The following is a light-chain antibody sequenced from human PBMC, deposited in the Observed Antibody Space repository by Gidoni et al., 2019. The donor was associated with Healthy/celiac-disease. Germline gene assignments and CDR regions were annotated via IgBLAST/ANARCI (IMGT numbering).Light chain of an antibody. CDR2: GAS. CDR1: QSVSSSY. CDR3: QQYGSSPPMYT. V-gene: IGKV3-20*01. J-gene: IGKJ2*01. Sequence: IVLTQSPGTLYLSPGARATLSCRASQSVSSSYVAWYQQNPGKAPRLLIFGASSRATGSPDRFSGSGSGTDFTLTISRLEPEDFAVYYCQQYGSSPPMYTFGQGTKLEIK.